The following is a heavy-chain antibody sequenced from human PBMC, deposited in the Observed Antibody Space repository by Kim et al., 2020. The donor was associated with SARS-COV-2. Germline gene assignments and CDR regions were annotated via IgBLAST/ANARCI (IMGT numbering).Heavy chain of an antibody. CDR1: GGSISSSSYY. CDR3: ASRQLRRITLFGVVEKGNWFDV. Sequence: SETLSLTCTVSGGSISSSSYYWGWIRQPPGKGLEWIGSIYYSGSTYYNPSLKSRVTISVDTSKNQFSLKLSSVTAADTAVYYCASRQLRRITLFGVVEKGNWFDVWGQGTLVTVSS. D-gene: IGHD3-3*01. V-gene: IGHV4-39*01. J-gene: IGHJ5*02. CDR2: IYYSGST.